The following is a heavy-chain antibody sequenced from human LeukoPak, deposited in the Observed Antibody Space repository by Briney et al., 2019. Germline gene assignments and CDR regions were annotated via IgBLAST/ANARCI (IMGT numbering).Heavy chain of an antibody. CDR1: GYTFTGYY. CDR3: ARDRGYCSSTSCRTLYRYFDL. Sequence: ASVKVSCKASGYTFTGYYMHWVRQAPGQGLEWMGWINPNSGGTNYAQKFQGRVTMTRDTSISTAYMELSRLRSDDTAVYYCARDRGYCSSTSCRTLYRYFDLWGRGTLVTVSS. J-gene: IGHJ2*01. V-gene: IGHV1-2*02. CDR2: INPNSGGT. D-gene: IGHD2-2*03.